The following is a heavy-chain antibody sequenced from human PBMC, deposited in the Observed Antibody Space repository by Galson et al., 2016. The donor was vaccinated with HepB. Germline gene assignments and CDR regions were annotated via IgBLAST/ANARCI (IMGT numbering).Heavy chain of an antibody. V-gene: IGHV3-48*04. CDR2: ISSSSSTI. J-gene: IGHJ6*02. Sequence: SLRLSCAASGFTFSNYNMNWVRQAPGKGLEWVSYISSSSSTIYYADSVKGRFTISRDNAKNSLYLQMNSLRAEDTAVYYCARGGYDCGSGQDEYGMDVWGRGTTVTVSS. CDR1: GFTFSNYN. D-gene: IGHD3-3*01. CDR3: ARGGYDCGSGQDEYGMDV.